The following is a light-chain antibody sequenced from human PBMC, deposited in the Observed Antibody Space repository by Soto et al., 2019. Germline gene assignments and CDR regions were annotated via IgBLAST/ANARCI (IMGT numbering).Light chain of an antibody. J-gene: IGKJ3*01. CDR2: LVS. CDR1: QSLLHSDGDNY. V-gene: IGKV2-28*01. Sequence: DIVMTQSPLSLPVTPGEPASISCKSSQSLLHSDGDNYLEWYVQKAGQSPQLLIYLVSHRASGVPDRLSGSGSGTDFTLKISKVEADDVGVYYCMQTLQTPYTFGPGTKVELK. CDR3: MQTLQTPYT.